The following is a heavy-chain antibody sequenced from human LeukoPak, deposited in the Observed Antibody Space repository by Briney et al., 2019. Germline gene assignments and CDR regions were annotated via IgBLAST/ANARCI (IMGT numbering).Heavy chain of an antibody. CDR2: IKQDGSEK. J-gene: IGHJ4*02. CDR1: GFPFSSYW. V-gene: IGHV3-7*03. D-gene: IGHD1-14*01. Sequence: SGGSLRLSCVASGFPFSSYWMTWVRQAPGKGLEWVANIKQDGSEKYYVDSVKGRFTISRDNAKNSVYLQMNSLRAEDTAVYYCARSPDGFDYWGQGTLVTVSS. CDR3: ARSPDGFDY.